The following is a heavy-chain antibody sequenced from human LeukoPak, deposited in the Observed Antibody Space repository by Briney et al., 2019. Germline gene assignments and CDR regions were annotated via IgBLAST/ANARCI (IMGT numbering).Heavy chain of an antibody. D-gene: IGHD3-16*01. Sequence: KTSETLSLTCTVSGGSISSYYWSWIRQAPGKGLEWVSYISSSGTTIYYADSVKGRFTISRDNAKNSLYLQMNSLRAEDTAVYYCARDLRRGDYWGQGTLVTVSS. CDR3: ARDLRRGDY. J-gene: IGHJ4*02. V-gene: IGHV3-11*04. CDR2: ISSSGTTI. CDR1: GGSISSYY.